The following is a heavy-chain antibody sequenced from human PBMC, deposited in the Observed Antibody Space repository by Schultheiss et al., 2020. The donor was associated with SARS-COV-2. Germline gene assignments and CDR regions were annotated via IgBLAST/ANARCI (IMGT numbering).Heavy chain of an antibody. J-gene: IGHJ5*02. CDR1: GGSISSYY. D-gene: IGHD3-10*01. CDR3: ARNHYGSGSDWFDP. V-gene: IGHV4-59*08. Sequence: SETLSLTCTVSGGSISSYYWSWIRQPPGKGLEWIGYIYYSGSTNYNPSLKSRVTISGDTSKNHFSLKLSSVTAADTAVYYCARNHYGSGSDWFDPWGQGTLVTVSS. CDR2: IYYSGST.